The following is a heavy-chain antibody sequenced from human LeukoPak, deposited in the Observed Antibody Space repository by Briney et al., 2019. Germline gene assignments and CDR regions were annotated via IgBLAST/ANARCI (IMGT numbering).Heavy chain of an antibody. J-gene: IGHJ4*02. V-gene: IGHV4-59*01. CDR1: GGSISSYY. CDR3: AGANDYGGVFDY. Sequence: SETLSLTCTVSGGSISSYYWSWIRQPPGKGLEWIGYIYYSGSTDYNPSLKSRVTISVDTSKNQFSLKLSSVTAADTAVYYCAGANDYGGVFDYWGQGTLVTVSS. D-gene: IGHD4-23*01. CDR2: IYYSGST.